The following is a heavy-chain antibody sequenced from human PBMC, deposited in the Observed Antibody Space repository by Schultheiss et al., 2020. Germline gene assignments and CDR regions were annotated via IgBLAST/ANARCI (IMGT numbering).Heavy chain of an antibody. CDR3: ARDRDIGADPDAFDI. D-gene: IGHD5-12*01. V-gene: IGHV3-30*04. Sequence: GESLKISCAASGFTFSSYAMHWVRQAPGKGLEWVAVISYDGSNKYYADSVKGRFTISRDNSKNTLYLQMNSLRAEDTAVYYCARDRDIGADPDAFDIWGQGTMVTVSS. CDR1: GFTFSSYA. CDR2: ISYDGSNK. J-gene: IGHJ3*02.